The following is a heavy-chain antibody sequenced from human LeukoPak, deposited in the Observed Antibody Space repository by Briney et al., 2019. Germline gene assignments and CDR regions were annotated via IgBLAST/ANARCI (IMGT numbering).Heavy chain of an antibody. D-gene: IGHD5-18*01. CDR2: VYQSATT. J-gene: IGHJ4*02. CDR3: AKIFIRNGYSSYFDC. Sequence: SETLSLTCTVSGFSISSGHYWGWVRQPPGAGLEWIGSVYQSATTYYNPSLKRRVTTSVDMSKNQFYLRLRPVTAADTAVYYCAKIFIRNGYSSYFDCWGQGTLVTVSS. V-gene: IGHV4-38-2*02. CDR1: GFSISSGHY.